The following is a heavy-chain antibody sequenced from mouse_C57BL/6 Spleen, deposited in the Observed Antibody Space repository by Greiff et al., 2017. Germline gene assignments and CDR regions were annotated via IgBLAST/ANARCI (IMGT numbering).Heavy chain of an antibody. J-gene: IGHJ4*01. D-gene: IGHD2-3*01. Sequence: QVQLKESGAELVKPGASVTMSCKASGYTFTSYWITWVKQTPGQGLEWIGDIYPGSGSTTYNEKFKSKATLTVDTASSTAYMQRSSLTSEDSAVYYCARWGYYCYYAMDDWGQGTSVT. V-gene: IGHV1-55*01. CDR2: IYPGSGST. CDR1: GYTFTSYW. CDR3: ARWGYYCYYAMDD.